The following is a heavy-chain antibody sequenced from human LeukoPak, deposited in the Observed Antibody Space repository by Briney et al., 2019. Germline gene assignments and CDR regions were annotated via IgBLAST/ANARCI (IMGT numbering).Heavy chain of an antibody. J-gene: IGHJ4*02. Sequence: GGSLGLSCAASGFTFSSYNMNWVRQAPGKGLEWVSYISSSSITIYYADSVKGRFTISRDNAKNSLYLQMNSLRAEDTAVYYCARISIAVSGGFDYWGQGTLVTVSS. CDR2: ISSSSITI. CDR3: ARISIAVSGGFDY. V-gene: IGHV3-48*01. D-gene: IGHD6-19*01. CDR1: GFTFSSYN.